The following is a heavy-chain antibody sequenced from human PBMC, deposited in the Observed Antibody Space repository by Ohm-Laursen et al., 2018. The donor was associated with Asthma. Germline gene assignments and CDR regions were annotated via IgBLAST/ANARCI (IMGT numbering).Heavy chain of an antibody. CDR1: GFTFDDYA. Sequence: SLRLSCAASGFTFDDYAMHWVRQAPGKGLEWVSGISWNSGSIGYADSVKGRFTLSRDNAKNSLYLQMNSLRAEDTAVYYCARASGGYYIDYWGQGTLVTVSS. V-gene: IGHV3-9*01. D-gene: IGHD1-26*01. CDR3: ARASGGYYIDY. CDR2: ISWNSGSI. J-gene: IGHJ4*02.